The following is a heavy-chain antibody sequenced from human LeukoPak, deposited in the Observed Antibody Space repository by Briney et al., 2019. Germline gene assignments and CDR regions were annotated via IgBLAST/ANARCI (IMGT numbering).Heavy chain of an antibody. Sequence: SETLSLTCTVSGGSISSYYWSWLRQPPGKGLEWIGYIYYSGSTNYNPSLKSRVTISVDTSKNQFPLKLSSVTAADTAVYYCARHPSSYYYDRYYFDYWGQGTLVTVSS. CDR1: GGSISSYY. J-gene: IGHJ4*02. D-gene: IGHD3-22*01. CDR2: IYYSGST. V-gene: IGHV4-59*01. CDR3: ARHPSSYYYDRYYFDY.